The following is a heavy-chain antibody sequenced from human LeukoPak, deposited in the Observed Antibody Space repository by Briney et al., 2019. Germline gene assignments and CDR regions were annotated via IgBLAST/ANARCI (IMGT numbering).Heavy chain of an antibody. CDR1: GFTFSSSA. V-gene: IGHV3-23*01. Sequence: GGSLRLSCAASGFTFSSSAMSWVRQAPGKGLEWVSSISGSADSTYYADSVKGRFTISRDNSKNTLYLQMDSLRAEDTAVYYCAGAYGYNYFDYWGQGTLVTVSS. CDR2: ISGSADST. D-gene: IGHD4-17*01. CDR3: AGAYGYNYFDY. J-gene: IGHJ4*02.